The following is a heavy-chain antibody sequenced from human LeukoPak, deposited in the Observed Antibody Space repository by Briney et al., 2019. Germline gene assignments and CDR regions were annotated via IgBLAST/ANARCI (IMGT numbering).Heavy chain of an antibody. CDR1: GYTFTSYG. V-gene: IGHV1-18*01. CDR2: ISAYNGDT. CDR3: AKSLGSSWNADLDY. Sequence: ASVKVSCKASGYTFTSYGITWVRQAPGQGLDWMGWISAYNGDTNYAQKLQDRVTITTDTSTNTAHMELRSLRSDDTAVYYCAKSLGSSWNADLDYWGQGTLVTVSS. J-gene: IGHJ4*02. D-gene: IGHD6-13*01.